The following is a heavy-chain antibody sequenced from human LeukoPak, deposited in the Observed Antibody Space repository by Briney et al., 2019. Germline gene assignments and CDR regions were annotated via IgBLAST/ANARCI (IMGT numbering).Heavy chain of an antibody. CDR1: GGSISSYY. Sequence: SETLSLTCTVSGGSISSYYWSWIRQPPGKGLEWIGYIYYSGSTNYNPSLKSRVTISVDTSKNQFSLKLSSVTAADTAVYYCARREYYNAFDIWGQGTMVTVSS. V-gene: IGHV4-59*01. CDR3: ARREYYNAFDI. D-gene: IGHD2/OR15-2a*01. CDR2: IYYSGST. J-gene: IGHJ3*02.